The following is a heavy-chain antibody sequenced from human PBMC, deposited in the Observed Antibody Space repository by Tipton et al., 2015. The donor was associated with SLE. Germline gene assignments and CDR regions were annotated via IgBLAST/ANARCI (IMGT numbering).Heavy chain of an antibody. D-gene: IGHD2-15*01. V-gene: IGHV4-59*12. CDR2: IYYSGST. J-gene: IGHJ6*03. CDR1: GGSMTSFY. Sequence: TLSLTCTVSGGSMTSFYWRWIRQPPGKGLEDIGYIYYSGSTNYDPSLKRRVTISIDTSKNQFSLRLSSVTAADTAVYYCARGGWYMDVWGKGTTVTVSS. CDR3: ARGGWYMDV.